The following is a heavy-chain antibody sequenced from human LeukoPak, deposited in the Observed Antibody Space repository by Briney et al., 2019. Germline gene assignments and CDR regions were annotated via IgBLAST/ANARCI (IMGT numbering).Heavy chain of an antibody. D-gene: IGHD3-3*01. J-gene: IGHJ5*02. CDR2: INPSGGST. CDR3: ARWAGVVIINGWFDP. V-gene: IGHV1-46*01. CDR1: GYTFTSYY. Sequence: GASVKVSCKASGYTFTSYYMHWVRQAPGQGLEWMGIINPSGGSTSYAQKFQGRVTMTRDTSTSTVYMELSSLRSDDTAVYYCARWAGVVIINGWFDPWGQGTLVTVSS.